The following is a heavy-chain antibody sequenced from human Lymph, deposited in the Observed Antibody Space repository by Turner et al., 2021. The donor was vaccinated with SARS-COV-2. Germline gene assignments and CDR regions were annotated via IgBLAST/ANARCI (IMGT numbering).Heavy chain of an antibody. D-gene: IGHD3-10*01. Sequence: EVQLFESGGGLVQPGGALRLSCAASGFTFSSYAMSWVRQAPGKGLEWVSSISVSGGSTYYADSVKGRFTISRDKSKNTLYLKMNSLRAEDTALYYCAKVVRGVIIPEAFDIWGQGTMVTISS. V-gene: IGHV3-23*01. J-gene: IGHJ3*02. CDR2: ISVSGGST. CDR3: AKVVRGVIIPEAFDI. CDR1: GFTFSSYA.